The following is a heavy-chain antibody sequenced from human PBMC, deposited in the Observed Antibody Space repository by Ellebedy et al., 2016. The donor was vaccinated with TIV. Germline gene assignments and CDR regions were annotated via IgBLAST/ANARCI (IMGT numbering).Heavy chain of an antibody. CDR1: GGSISSSTYY. D-gene: IGHD3-3*01. J-gene: IGHJ3*02. CDR3: ARRKITVFGETDAFDI. V-gene: IGHV4-61*05. CDR2: IFYSGST. Sequence: MPSETLSLTCTVSGGSISSSTYYWGWIRQSPGKGLEWLGQIFYSGSTNYNPSLKRRVTISGDTSKNQFSLRLSSVTAADTAVYYCARRKITVFGETDAFDIWGQGTVVTVSS.